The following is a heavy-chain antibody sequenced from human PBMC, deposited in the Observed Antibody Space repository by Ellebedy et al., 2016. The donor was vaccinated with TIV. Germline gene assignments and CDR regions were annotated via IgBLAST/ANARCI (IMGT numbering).Heavy chain of an antibody. CDR2: IIPIFGTA. CDR1: GGTFSSYA. J-gene: IGHJ4*02. D-gene: IGHD2-2*01. CDR3: ATCSSTSCYLLVFDY. Sequence: AASVKVSCKASGGTFSSYAISWVRQAPGQGLEWMGGIIPIFGTANYAQKFQGRVTITADESTSTAYMELSSLRSEDTAVYYCATCSSTSCYLLVFDYWGQGTLVTVSS. V-gene: IGHV1-69*13.